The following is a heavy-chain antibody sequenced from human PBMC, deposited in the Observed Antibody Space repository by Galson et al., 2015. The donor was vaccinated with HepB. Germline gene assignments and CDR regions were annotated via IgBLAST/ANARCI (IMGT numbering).Heavy chain of an antibody. CDR2: IIPIFGTA. J-gene: IGHJ4*02. Sequence: SVKVSCKASGGTFSSYAISWVRQAPGQGLEWMGGIIPIFGTANYAQKFQGRVTITADESTSTAYMELSSLRSEDTAVYYCARDQRITGTHEDSWDYWGQGTLVTVSS. CDR1: GGTFSSYA. V-gene: IGHV1-69*13. D-gene: IGHD1-20*01. CDR3: ARDQRITGTHEDSWDY.